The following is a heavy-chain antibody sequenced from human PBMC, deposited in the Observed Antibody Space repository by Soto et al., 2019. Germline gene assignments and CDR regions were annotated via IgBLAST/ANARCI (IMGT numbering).Heavy chain of an antibody. V-gene: IGHV1-18*01. CDR2: ISAYNGNT. Sequence: ASVKVXCKASGYTXTSYGISWVRQSPGQGLEWMGWISAYNGNTNYAQKLQGRVTMTTDTSTSTAYMELRSLGSDDTGVYYCARVWRLFDYWGQGTLVNVSS. CDR3: ARVWRLFDY. D-gene: IGHD3-10*01. J-gene: IGHJ4*02. CDR1: GYTXTSYG.